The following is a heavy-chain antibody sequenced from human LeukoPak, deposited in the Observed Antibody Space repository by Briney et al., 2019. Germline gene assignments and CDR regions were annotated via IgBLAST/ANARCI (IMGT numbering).Heavy chain of an antibody. Sequence: PSETLSLTCTVSGGPISSGSYYWSWIRQPAGKGLEWIGRIYTSGSTNYNPSLKSRVTISVDTSKNQFSLKLSSVTAADTAVYYCARAPRGATSPLDYWGQGTLVTVSS. V-gene: IGHV4-61*02. CDR1: GGPISSGSYY. D-gene: IGHD1-26*01. CDR2: IYTSGST. CDR3: ARAPRGATSPLDY. J-gene: IGHJ4*02.